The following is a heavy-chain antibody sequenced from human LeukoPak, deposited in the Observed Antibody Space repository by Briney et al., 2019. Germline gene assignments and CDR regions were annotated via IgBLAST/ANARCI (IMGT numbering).Heavy chain of an antibody. V-gene: IGHV3-64*02. CDR2: ITGNGGGT. CDR1: GFIFSSYA. Sequence: GGSLRLSCAASGFIFSSYAMQWVRQAPGRELECISAITGNGGGTFYADSVKGRFTISRDNSKNTLFLQMDSLKAEDMAVYYCVRGGQSTNCFDYWGQGILVTVSS. J-gene: IGHJ4*02. CDR3: VRGGQSTNCFDY. D-gene: IGHD1-1*01.